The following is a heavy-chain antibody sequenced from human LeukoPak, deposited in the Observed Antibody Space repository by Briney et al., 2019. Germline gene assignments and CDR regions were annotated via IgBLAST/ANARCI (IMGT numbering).Heavy chain of an antibody. CDR3: ARDEYRSSYYLDY. D-gene: IGHD6-6*01. CDR2: IKQDGSEK. V-gene: IGHV3-7*01. Sequence: PGGSLRLSCAASGFTFSSYWMSWVRQAPGKGLEWVANIKQDGSEKYYVDSVKGRFTISRDNSKNTLYLQMNSLRAEDTAVYHCARDEYRSSYYLDYWGQGTLVTVSS. CDR1: GFTFSSYW. J-gene: IGHJ4*02.